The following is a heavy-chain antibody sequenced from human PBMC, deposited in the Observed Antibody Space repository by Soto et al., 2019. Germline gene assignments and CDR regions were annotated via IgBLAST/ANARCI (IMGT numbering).Heavy chain of an antibody. CDR1: GDSISSSTYY. D-gene: IGHD6-13*01. CDR2: IYYRGST. V-gene: IGHV4-39*01. J-gene: IGHJ3*02. Sequence: PSETLSLTCTVPGDSISSSTYYWGWIRQPPGKGLEWIGSIYYRGSTYYNPSLKSRVTISVDTSKNQFSLKLSSVTAADTAVYYCASDAIAAAGTDAFDIWGQGTMVTVSS. CDR3: ASDAIAAAGTDAFDI.